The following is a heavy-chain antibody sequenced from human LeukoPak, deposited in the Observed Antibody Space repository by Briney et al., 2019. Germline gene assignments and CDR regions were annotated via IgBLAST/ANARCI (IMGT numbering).Heavy chain of an antibody. CDR3: AKDRDYDFWSGYSMNWFDP. Sequence: GGSLRLSCAVSGFTFSTYTMNWVRQAPGKGLEWVSSISSSSSYIYYADSVKGRFTISRDNSKNTLYLQMNSLRAEDTAVYYCAKDRDYDFWSGYSMNWFDPWGQGTLVTVSS. V-gene: IGHV3-21*04. D-gene: IGHD3-3*01. J-gene: IGHJ5*02. CDR1: GFTFSTYT. CDR2: ISSSSSYI.